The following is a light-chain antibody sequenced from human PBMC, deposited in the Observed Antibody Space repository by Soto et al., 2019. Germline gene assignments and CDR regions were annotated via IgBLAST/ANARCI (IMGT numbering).Light chain of an antibody. Sequence: EFVLTQAACALSLSTEERATLSCRPSQSVTNSFLAWYQQKPGQAPRLLIYGASRRATGIPDRFTGSGSGTDFTLTISRLEPEDFAVYYCQQYVISPWAFGQGTKVDFK. V-gene: IGKV3-20*01. CDR1: QSVTNSF. J-gene: IGKJ1*01. CDR2: GAS. CDR3: QQYVISPWA.